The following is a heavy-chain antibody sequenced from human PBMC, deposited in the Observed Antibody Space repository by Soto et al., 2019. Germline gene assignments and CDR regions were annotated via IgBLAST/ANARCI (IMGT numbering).Heavy chain of an antibody. CDR1: GGSISSSSYY. V-gene: IGHV4-39*01. J-gene: IGHJ6*03. Sequence: SETLSLTCTVSGGSISSSSYYWGWIRQPPGKGLEWIGSIYYSGSTYYNPSLKSRVTISVDTSKNQFSLKLSSVTAADTAVYYCASPRITATTIMDVWGKGTTVTVSS. D-gene: IGHD1-7*01. CDR2: IYYSGST. CDR3: ASPRITATTIMDV.